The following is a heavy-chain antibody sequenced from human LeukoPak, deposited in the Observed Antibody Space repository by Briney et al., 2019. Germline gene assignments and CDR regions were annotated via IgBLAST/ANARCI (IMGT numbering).Heavy chain of an antibody. J-gene: IGHJ3*02. V-gene: IGHV1-2*02. CDR1: GYTFTAYY. D-gene: IGHD2-15*01. CDR2: INPNSGGT. CDR3: ARFLCGGGICYGDSFDS. Sequence: GASVKVSSKTSGYTFTAYYLHWVRQAPGQGLEWMGWINPNSGGTNFAQKFQGRVTMTRDTSITTAYMELSRLRSDDTAVYYCARFLCGGGICYGDSFDSWGQGTMVTVSS.